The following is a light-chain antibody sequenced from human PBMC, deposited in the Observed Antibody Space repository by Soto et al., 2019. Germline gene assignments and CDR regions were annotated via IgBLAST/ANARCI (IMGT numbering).Light chain of an antibody. J-gene: IGKJ3*01. Sequence: EIVLTQSPGTLSLSPGERATLSCRASQSVSSSRLAWYQQNPGQAPRLLIYGASSRAAGIPDRFSGSGSGTDFTLTIGRVEPEDFAVYYCQQYGSSLFTFGPGTKVDIK. CDR2: GAS. CDR1: QSVSSSR. CDR3: QQYGSSLFT. V-gene: IGKV3-20*01.